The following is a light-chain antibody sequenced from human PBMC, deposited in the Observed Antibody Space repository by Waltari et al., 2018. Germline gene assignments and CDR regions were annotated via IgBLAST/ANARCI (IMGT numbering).Light chain of an antibody. CDR1: QSLLHSNGYNY. CDR2: LGC. V-gene: IGKV2-28*01. Sequence: DIVMTQSPLSLPVTPGEPASISCRSSQSLLHSNGYNYLDWYLQKPGQSPQLLIYLGCNRPSEVSDRFSGSGSGTDFTLEISRVEADDVGVYYCMQGLQTPWTFGQGTKVEIK. CDR3: MQGLQTPWT. J-gene: IGKJ1*01.